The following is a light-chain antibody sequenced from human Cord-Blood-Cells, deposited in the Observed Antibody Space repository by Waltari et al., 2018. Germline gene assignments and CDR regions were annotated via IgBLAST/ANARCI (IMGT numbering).Light chain of an antibody. CDR3: SSYTSSSTLV. V-gene: IGLV2-14*01. Sequence: QSALTQPASVSGSPGQSITISCTGTSSDVGGYNYVPWYQQHPGKAPKLMIYDVSNRPSGFSNRFSCSKSGNTASLTISGLQAEDEADYYCSSYTSSSTLVFGTGTKVTVL. CDR2: DVS. CDR1: SSDVGGYNY. J-gene: IGLJ1*01.